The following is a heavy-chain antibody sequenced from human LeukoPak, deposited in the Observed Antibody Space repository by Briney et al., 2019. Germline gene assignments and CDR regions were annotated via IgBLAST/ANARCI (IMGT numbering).Heavy chain of an antibody. D-gene: IGHD6-19*01. CDR3: ARAPLYSSGWYEAYPVRTYYFDY. J-gene: IGHJ4*02. Sequence: SETLSLTCTVSGGSISSSSYYWGWIRQPPGKGLEWIGSIYYSGSTYYNPSLKSRVTISVDTSKNQFSLKLSSVTAADTAVYYCARAPLYSSGWYEAYPVRTYYFDYWGQGTLVTVSS. V-gene: IGHV4-39*07. CDR1: GGSISSSSYY. CDR2: IYYSGST.